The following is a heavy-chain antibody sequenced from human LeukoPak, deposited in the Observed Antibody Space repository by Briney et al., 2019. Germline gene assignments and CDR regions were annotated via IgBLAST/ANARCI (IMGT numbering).Heavy chain of an antibody. CDR1: GGSFSSYY. V-gene: IGHV4-59*01. J-gene: IGHJ4*02. D-gene: IGHD6-13*01. CDR3: AREGTLIAAGGFDY. Sequence: PSETLSLTCAVYGGSFSSYYWSWIRQPPGKGLEWVGYIYYSGSTNYNPSLKSRVTISVDTSKNQFSLKLSSVTAADTAVYYCAREGTLIAAGGFDYWGQGTLVTVSS. CDR2: IYYSGST.